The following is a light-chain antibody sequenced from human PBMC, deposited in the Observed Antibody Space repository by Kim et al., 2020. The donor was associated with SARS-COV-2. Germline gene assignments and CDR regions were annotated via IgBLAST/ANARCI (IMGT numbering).Light chain of an antibody. V-gene: IGLV2-14*04. CDR3: GSYTRSDTWV. J-gene: IGLJ3*02. Sequence: GNAIPISCPGTSSDFGAYKYVSWYQQHPGKAPNLLIFDVSERPSGVSNRFSGSKSGNTASLTIAWVQAEDEADYYCGSYTRSDTWVFGGGTQLTVL. CDR2: DVS. CDR1: SSDFGAYKY.